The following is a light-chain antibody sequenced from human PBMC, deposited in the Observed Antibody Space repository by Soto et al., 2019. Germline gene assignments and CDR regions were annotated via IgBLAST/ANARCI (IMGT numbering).Light chain of an antibody. CDR2: AAS. CDR3: QQYGSSGT. V-gene: IGKV1-39*01. J-gene: IGKJ1*01. Sequence: DIQMTQSPSSLSASVGDRVTITCRASQSISSYLNWYQQKPGKAPKLLIYAASSLQSGVPSRFSGSVSRTDFTLTISRLEPEDFAVYYCQQYGSSGTSGQGTKVDIK. CDR1: QSISSY.